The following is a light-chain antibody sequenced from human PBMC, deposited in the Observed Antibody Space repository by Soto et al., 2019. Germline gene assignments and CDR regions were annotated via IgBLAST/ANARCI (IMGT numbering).Light chain of an antibody. CDR1: QSISSS. V-gene: IGKV1-39*01. Sequence: IQMTQSPPSLSASVGDTVTITCRASQSISSSLNWYQQKPGKAPKLLIYTASNLESGVPSRFSGSGFGTEFTLTISSLQPEDFVTYHCHQAYSTPWTFGQGTKVEIK. CDR3: HQAYSTPWT. CDR2: TAS. J-gene: IGKJ1*01.